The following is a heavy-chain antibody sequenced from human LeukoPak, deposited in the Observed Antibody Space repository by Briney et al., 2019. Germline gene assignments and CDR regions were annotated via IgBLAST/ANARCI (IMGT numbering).Heavy chain of an antibody. Sequence: SETLSLTCTVSGGSISSSSYYWGWIRQPPGKGLEWIGNIYYSGSTNYDPSLKSRVTISIDTSKNHFSLKLTSVTAADTAVYYCARVSGSYRNFDYWGQGTLVTVSS. CDR2: IYYSGST. V-gene: IGHV4-39*07. CDR3: ARVSGSYRNFDY. CDR1: GGSISSSSYY. J-gene: IGHJ4*02. D-gene: IGHD1-26*01.